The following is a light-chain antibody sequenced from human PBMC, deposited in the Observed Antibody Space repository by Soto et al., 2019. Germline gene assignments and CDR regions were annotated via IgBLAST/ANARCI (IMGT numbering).Light chain of an antibody. CDR3: LQLNSYPLV. CDR2: AAS. CDR1: QGISSY. J-gene: IGKJ3*01. V-gene: IGKV1-9*01. Sequence: DIQLTQSPSFLSASVGDRVTITCRASQGISSYLAWYQQKPGKAPKLLIYAASTLESGVPSRFSGSGSGTEFTLTIKCLQPEDSASYFNLQLNSYPLVFVPGSKVDIK.